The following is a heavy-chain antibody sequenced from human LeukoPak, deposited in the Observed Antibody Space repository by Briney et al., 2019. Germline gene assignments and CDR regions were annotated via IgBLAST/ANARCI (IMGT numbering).Heavy chain of an antibody. CDR1: GFTFSSYE. CDR2: ISSSGSTI. J-gene: IGHJ4*02. Sequence: PGGSLRLSCAASGFTFSSYEMNWVRQAPGKGLEWVSYISSSGSTIYYADSVKGRFTISRDNAKNSLYLQMNSLRAEDTAVYYCARDLGEPYYFDYWGQGTLVTVSS. CDR3: ARDLGEPYYFDY. D-gene: IGHD3-10*01. V-gene: IGHV3-48*03.